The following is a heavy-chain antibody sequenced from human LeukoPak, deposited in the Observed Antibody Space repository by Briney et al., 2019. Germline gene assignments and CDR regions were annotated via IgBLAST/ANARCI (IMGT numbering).Heavy chain of an antibody. V-gene: IGHV3-30*18. CDR3: AKGGSKYYYDSRGYHDY. D-gene: IGHD3-22*01. CDR2: ISYDGSNK. Sequence: GGSLRLSCAASGFTFSSYGMHWVRQAPGKGLEWVAVISYDGSNKYYADSVKGRFTISRDNSKNTLYLQMNSLRAEDTAVYYCAKGGSKYYYDSRGYHDYWGQGTLVTVSS. CDR1: GFTFSSYG. J-gene: IGHJ4*02.